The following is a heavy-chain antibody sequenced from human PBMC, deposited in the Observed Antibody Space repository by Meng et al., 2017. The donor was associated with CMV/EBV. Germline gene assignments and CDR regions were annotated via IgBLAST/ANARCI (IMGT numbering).Heavy chain of an antibody. CDR3: ARGGDSWYSDY. Sequence: QVQLVQSAAEVKKPGSSVNVSCKTSGGTFSTFAISWVRQAPGEGLEWMGGIIPVFETANYAERFQDRVTITADDSTTTAYMELSSLRADDTALYFCARGGDSWYSDYWGQGTLVTVSS. D-gene: IGHD1-26*01. J-gene: IGHJ4*02. CDR1: GGTFSTFA. V-gene: IGHV1-69*12. CDR2: IIPVFETA.